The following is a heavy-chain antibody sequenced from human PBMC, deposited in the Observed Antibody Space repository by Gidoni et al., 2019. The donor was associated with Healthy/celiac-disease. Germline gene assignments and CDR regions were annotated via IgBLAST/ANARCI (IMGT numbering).Heavy chain of an antibody. Sequence: EVQLVESGGGLVQPGRSLRLSCAASGFTCDDYAMHWVRQAPGQGLEWVSGISWNSGSIGYADSVKGRFTISRDNAKNSLYLQMNSLRAEDTALYYCATAQDCSRTSCYGFDYWGQGTLVTVSS. J-gene: IGHJ4*02. CDR2: ISWNSGSI. CDR1: GFTCDDYA. CDR3: ATAQDCSRTSCYGFDY. V-gene: IGHV3-9*01. D-gene: IGHD2-2*01.